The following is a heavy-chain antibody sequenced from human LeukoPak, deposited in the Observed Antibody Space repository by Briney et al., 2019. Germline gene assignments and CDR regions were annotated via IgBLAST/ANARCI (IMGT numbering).Heavy chain of an antibody. J-gene: IGHJ4*02. CDR2: ISYDGSNK. CDR3: AKHMTTVTRENY. V-gene: IGHV3-30-3*01. CDR1: GFTFSSYA. D-gene: IGHD4-17*01. Sequence: PGRSLRLSCAASGFTFSSYAMHWVRQAPGKGLEWVAVISYDGSNKYYADSVKGRFTISRDNSKNTLYLQMNSLRAEDTAVYYCAKHMTTVTRENYWGQGTLVTVSS.